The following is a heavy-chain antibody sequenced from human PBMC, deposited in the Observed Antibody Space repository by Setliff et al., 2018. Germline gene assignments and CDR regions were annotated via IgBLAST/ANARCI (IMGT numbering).Heavy chain of an antibody. CDR1: GGSISSYY. CDR3: ARVRNTQNGFFDY. V-gene: IGHV4-59*12. D-gene: IGHD1-1*01. Sequence: PSETLSLTCTVSGGSISSYYWSWIRQPPGKGLEWIGYIYYSGSTNYNPSLNSRLTISVDTSKNQFSLRLTSVTAADTAIYYCARVRNTQNGFFDYWSQGTLVTVSS. CDR2: IYYSGST. J-gene: IGHJ4*02.